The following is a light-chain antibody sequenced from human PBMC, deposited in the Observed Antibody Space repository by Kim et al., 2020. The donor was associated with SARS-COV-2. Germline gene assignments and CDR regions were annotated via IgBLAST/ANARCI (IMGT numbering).Light chain of an antibody. CDR2: WAS. J-gene: IGKJ1*01. CDR3: HQYYSSLWT. CDR1: QSVLYSSNNKNY. V-gene: IGKV4-1*01. Sequence: DIVMTQSPDSLAVSLGERATINCKSSQSVLYSSNNKNYLAWYQQKPGQPPKLLFYWASTRVSGVPDRFSGSGSGTDFTLTISSLQAEDVAVYFCHQYYSSLWTFGQGTKVDIK.